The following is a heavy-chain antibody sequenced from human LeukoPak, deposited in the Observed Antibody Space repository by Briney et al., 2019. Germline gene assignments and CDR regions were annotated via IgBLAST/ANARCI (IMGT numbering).Heavy chain of an antibody. CDR2: ISAYNGNT. Sequence: ASVKVSCKASGYTFTSYGISWVRQAPGQGLEWMGWISAYNGNTNYAQKLQGRVTMTTDTSTSTAYMELRSLRSDDTAVYYCARDGSGSGSYGSQPIDYWGQGTLVTVSS. J-gene: IGHJ4*02. V-gene: IGHV1-18*01. CDR1: GYTFTSYG. D-gene: IGHD3-10*01. CDR3: ARDGSGSGSYGSQPIDY.